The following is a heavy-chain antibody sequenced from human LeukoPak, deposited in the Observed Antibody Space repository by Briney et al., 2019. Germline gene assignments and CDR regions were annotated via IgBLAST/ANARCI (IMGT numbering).Heavy chain of an antibody. CDR3: ARALSGSYYYYYYMDV. CDR2: IYTSGST. CDR1: GGSISSGSYY. J-gene: IGHJ6*03. V-gene: IGHV4-61*02. D-gene: IGHD1-26*01. Sequence: PSETLSLTRTVSGGSISSGSYYWSWIRLPAGKGLEWIGRIYTSGSTNYNPSLKSRVTISVDTSKNQFSLKLSSVTAADTAVYYCARALSGSYYYYYYMDVWGKGTTVTVSS.